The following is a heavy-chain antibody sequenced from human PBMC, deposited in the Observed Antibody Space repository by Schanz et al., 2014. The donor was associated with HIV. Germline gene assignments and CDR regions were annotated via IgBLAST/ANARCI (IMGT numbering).Heavy chain of an antibody. CDR2: ISWNSGSI. CDR1: GFIFNDFA. CDR3: ARWRSGAPSN. Sequence: VQLVESGGGVVQPGRSLRLSCAASGFIFNDFAMHWVRQAPGKGLEWVSTISWNSGSIAYADSVKGRFTISRDNSKNTLYLQMNSLKTEDTAVYFCARWRSGAPSNWGQGTLVTVSS. V-gene: IGHV3-9*01. D-gene: IGHD3-10*01. J-gene: IGHJ4*02.